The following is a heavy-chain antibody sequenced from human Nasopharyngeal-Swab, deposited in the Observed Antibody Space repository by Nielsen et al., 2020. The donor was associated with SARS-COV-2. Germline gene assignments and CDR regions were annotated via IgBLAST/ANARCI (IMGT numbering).Heavy chain of an antibody. D-gene: IGHD3-22*01. Sequence: SETLSLTCTVSGCSISSSSYYWGWIRQPPGKGLEWIGSIYYSGSTYYNPSLKSRVTISVATSKNQFSLKLSSVTAADTAVYYCAKQYYYDSSGYDPRSYYFDYWGQGTLVTVSS. J-gene: IGHJ4*02. CDR3: AKQYYYDSSGYDPRSYYFDY. CDR2: IYYSGST. V-gene: IGHV4-39*01. CDR1: GCSISSSSYY.